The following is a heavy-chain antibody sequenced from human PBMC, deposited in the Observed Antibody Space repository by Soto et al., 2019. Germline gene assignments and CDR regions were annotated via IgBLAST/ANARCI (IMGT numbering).Heavy chain of an antibody. CDR2: FNPSGGST. CDR1: GYTFTSYY. D-gene: IGHD5-12*01. V-gene: IGHV1-46*01. J-gene: IGHJ5*02. CDR3: ARAVVAPGYRSFGP. Sequence: ASVKVSCKASGYTFTSYYMHWVRQAPGQGLEWMGIFNPSGGSTSYAQRFQGRVTMTRDKSTSTAYMELSSLGCEHTAVYYCARAVVAPGYRSFGPWGQGTLVTVSS.